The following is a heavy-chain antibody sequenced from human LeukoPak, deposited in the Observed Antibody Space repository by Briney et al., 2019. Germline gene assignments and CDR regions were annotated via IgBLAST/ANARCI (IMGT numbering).Heavy chain of an antibody. J-gene: IGHJ4*02. D-gene: IGHD5-18*01. CDR1: GFTFSSYG. V-gene: IGHV3-30*18. Sequence: PGGSLRLSCAASGFTFSSYGMHWVRQAPGKGLEWVAVISYDGSNKYYADSVKGRFTISRDNSKNTLYLQMNSLRAEDTAVYYCAKTGGRQLWQDRINYFDYWGQGTLVTVSS. CDR2: ISYDGSNK. CDR3: AKTGGRQLWQDRINYFDY.